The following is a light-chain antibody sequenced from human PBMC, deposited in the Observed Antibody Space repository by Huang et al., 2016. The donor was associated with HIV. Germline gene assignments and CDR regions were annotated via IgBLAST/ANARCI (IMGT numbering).Light chain of an antibody. J-gene: IGKJ3*01. Sequence: DIVLTQSPDSLAVSLGERATINCSSSRSILYNSNNKNDLAWRQQKPGQSPKLLIYWASTRESGVPDRFSGSGSETDFTLTISSLQAEDVAVYFCQQYYTTPGTFGPGTTVHIK. CDR1: RSILYNSNNKND. CDR3: QQYYTTPGT. V-gene: IGKV4-1*01. CDR2: WAS.